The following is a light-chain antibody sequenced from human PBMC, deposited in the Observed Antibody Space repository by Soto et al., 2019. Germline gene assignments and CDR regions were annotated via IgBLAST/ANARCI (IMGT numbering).Light chain of an antibody. CDR3: QQYGTSPRT. V-gene: IGKV3-20*01. Sequence: ENVLTQSPVTLSLSPGERATLSCRASLSVTSYLAWYQKKPGQPPRLLIYGAYNRPTGIPDRFTGSGSGTDFTLTISRLQPEDFAVYYCQQYGTSPRTFGQGTKVEIK. J-gene: IGKJ2*01. CDR2: GAY. CDR1: LSVTSY.